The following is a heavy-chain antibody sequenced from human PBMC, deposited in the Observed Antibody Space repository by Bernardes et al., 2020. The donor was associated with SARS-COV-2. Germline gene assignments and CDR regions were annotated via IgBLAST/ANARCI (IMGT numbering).Heavy chain of an antibody. V-gene: IGHV4-39*01. CDR1: GGSISSSSYY. CDR2: IYYSGST. J-gene: IGHJ5*02. CDR3: ARIGDIPWFDP. Sequence: SEPLSLTCTVSGGSISSSSYYWGWIRQPPGKGLEWIGSIYYSGSTYSNPSLKSRVTISVDTSKNQFSLTLSSVTAADTAVYFCARIGDIPWFDPWGQGTVITVST. D-gene: IGHD5-12*01.